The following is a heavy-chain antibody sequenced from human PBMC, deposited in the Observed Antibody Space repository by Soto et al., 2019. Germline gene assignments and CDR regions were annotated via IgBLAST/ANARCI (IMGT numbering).Heavy chain of an antibody. CDR3: AKDMSSSSWNYYYYYGMDV. D-gene: IGHD6-13*01. V-gene: IGHV3-9*01. CDR2: ISWNSGSI. Sequence: ALRLSGAASGFTFGDYDMHWVRQAPGKGREWVSGISWNSGSIGYADSVKGRFTISRDNAKNSLYLQMNSLRAEDTALYYCAKDMSSSSWNYYYYYGMDVWGQGTTVTVSS. CDR1: GFTFGDYD. J-gene: IGHJ6*02.